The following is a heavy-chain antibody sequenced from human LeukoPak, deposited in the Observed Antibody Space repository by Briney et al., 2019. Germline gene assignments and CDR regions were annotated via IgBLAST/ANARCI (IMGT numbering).Heavy chain of an antibody. Sequence: GGSLRLSCAASGFTFSDYYMSWIRQAPGKGLEWVSYISSSGSTIYYADSVKGRFTISRDNAKNSLYLQMNSLRAEDTAVYCCARFDILTGYFAEPRDDAFDIWGQGTMVTVSS. J-gene: IGHJ3*02. CDR2: ISSSGSTI. D-gene: IGHD3-9*01. CDR1: GFTFSDYY. V-gene: IGHV3-11*01. CDR3: ARFDILTGYFAEPRDDAFDI.